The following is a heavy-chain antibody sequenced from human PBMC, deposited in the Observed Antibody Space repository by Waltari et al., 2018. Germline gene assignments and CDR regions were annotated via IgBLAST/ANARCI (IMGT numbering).Heavy chain of an antibody. CDR3: ARHPAMTIMLWYFDL. CDR2: SYYSGST. CDR1: GCSISSSRYY. V-gene: IGHV4-39*01. D-gene: IGHD2-8*01. Sequence: QLQLQESGTGLVTPSETLSLTCTAPGCSISSSRYYWGWIRQPPGKGREWIGRSYYSGSTYYNPSLKSRVTISVDTSKNQFSLKLSSVTAADTAVYYCARHPAMTIMLWYFDLWGRGTLVTVSS. J-gene: IGHJ2*01.